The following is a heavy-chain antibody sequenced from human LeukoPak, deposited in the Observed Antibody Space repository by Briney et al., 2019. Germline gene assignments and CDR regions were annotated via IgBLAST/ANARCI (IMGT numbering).Heavy chain of an antibody. CDR3: AKTKTTVVPSTGDY. CDR1: GFTFSSYA. CDR2: ISSDESNK. D-gene: IGHD4-23*01. V-gene: IGHV3-30*18. J-gene: IGHJ4*02. Sequence: PGRSLRLSCAASGFTFSSYAMHWVRQAPGKGLEWVAVISSDESNKYYVDSVKGRFTISRDNSKNTLYLQMNSLRAEDTAVYYCAKTKTTVVPSTGDYWGQGTLVTVSS.